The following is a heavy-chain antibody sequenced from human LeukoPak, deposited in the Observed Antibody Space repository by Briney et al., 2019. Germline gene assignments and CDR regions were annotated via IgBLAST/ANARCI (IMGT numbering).Heavy chain of an antibody. CDR1: RYTFTGYY. CDR3: AREGHTTSSGNDY. V-gene: IGHV1-2*02. CDR2: INPNGGDT. Sequence: ASVTVSCKASRYTFTGYYMNWVRQAPGQGLEWMGWINPNGGDTKYAQQFQGRVTMTRDTSIGTAYMELTSLRSDDTAVYYCAREGHTTSSGNDYWGQGTLVTVSS. J-gene: IGHJ4*02. D-gene: IGHD6-6*01.